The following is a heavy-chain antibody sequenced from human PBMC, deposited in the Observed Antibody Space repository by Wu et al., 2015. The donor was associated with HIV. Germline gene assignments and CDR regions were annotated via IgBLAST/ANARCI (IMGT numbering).Heavy chain of an antibody. V-gene: IGHV1-2*02. CDR3: ARPKWXLGLSSYYYYYMDV. D-gene: IGHD1-26*01. J-gene: IGHJ6*03. Sequence: QVQLLQSGAEVKKPGASVKISCRVSGYTFTGYYMHWVRQAPGQGLEWMGWINPNSGGTNYAQKFQGRVTMTRDTSISTAYMELSRLRSDDTAVYYCARPKWXLGLSSYYYYYMDVWGKGPRSPSP. CDR2: INPNSGGT. CDR1: GYTFTGYY.